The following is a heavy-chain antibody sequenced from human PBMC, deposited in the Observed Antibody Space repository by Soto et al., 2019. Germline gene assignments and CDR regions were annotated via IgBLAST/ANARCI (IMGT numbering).Heavy chain of an antibody. J-gene: IGHJ4*02. V-gene: IGHV5-10-1*01. Sequence: LKISCKGSGYSFAGYWITWVRQKPGKGLEWMGRIDPSDSQTYYSPSFRGHVTISVTKSITTVFLQWSSLRASDTAMYHCARQIYDSDTGPNFQYYFDSWGQGTPVTVSS. CDR3: ARQIYDSDTGPNFQYYFDS. D-gene: IGHD3-22*01. CDR2: IDPSDSQT. CDR1: GYSFAGYW.